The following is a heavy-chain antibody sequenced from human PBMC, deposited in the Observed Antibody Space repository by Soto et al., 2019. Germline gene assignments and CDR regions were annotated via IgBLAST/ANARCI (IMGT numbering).Heavy chain of an antibody. CDR3: ARPRPNFGAVDS. D-gene: IGHD3-10*01. CDR1: GYSITSSSF. CDR2: IHLGGTT. J-gene: IGHJ4*02. Sequence: QVQLQESGPGLVKPSETLSLTCAVSGYSITSSSFWGWIRQPPGKGLEWIGGIHLGGTTYYYSSLKSRVTLSVDTSRNEFSLKLSAVTAADTAGYYCARPRPNFGAVDSWGQGALVTVST. V-gene: IGHV4-38-2*01.